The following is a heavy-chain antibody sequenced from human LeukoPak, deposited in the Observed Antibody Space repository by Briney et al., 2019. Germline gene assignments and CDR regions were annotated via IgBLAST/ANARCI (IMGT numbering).Heavy chain of an antibody. Sequence: GASVKVSCKASGYTFTGYYMHWVRQAPGQGLEWMGIINPSGGSTSYAQKFQGRVTMTRDTSTSTVYMELSSLRSEDTAVYYCARVGNYYDSSGYYYYFDYWGQGTLVTVSS. J-gene: IGHJ4*02. V-gene: IGHV1-46*01. CDR2: INPSGGST. CDR1: GYTFTGYY. D-gene: IGHD3-22*01. CDR3: ARVGNYYDSSGYYYYFDY.